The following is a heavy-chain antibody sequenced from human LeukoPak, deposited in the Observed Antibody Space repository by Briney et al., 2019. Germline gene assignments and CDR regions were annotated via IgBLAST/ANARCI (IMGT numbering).Heavy chain of an antibody. D-gene: IGHD3-22*01. J-gene: IGHJ4*02. CDR2: INPSGGST. Sequence: GASVKVSCKASGYIFTSYYMHWVRQAPGQGLEWMGIINPSGGSTSYAQKFQGRVTMTRDTSTSTVYMELSSLRSEDTAVYYCATSRTYYYDSSAGLKGSFDYWGQGTLVTVSS. CDR1: GYIFTSYY. CDR3: ATSRTYYYDSSAGLKGSFDY. V-gene: IGHV1-46*01.